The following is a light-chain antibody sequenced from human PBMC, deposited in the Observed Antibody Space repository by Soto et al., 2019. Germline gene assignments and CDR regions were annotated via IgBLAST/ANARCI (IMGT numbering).Light chain of an antibody. V-gene: IGKV1-5*03. CDR2: KAS. CDR3: QHSNSYSEA. J-gene: IGKJ1*01. Sequence: QMSQSPSTLSGYIGDRVTITCQASQTISSWLAWYQQKPGKAPKLLIYKASTLKSGVPSRFSGSGSGTEFTLTICSLQPDDFATYYCQHSNSYSEAFGQGTMADVK. CDR1: QTISSW.